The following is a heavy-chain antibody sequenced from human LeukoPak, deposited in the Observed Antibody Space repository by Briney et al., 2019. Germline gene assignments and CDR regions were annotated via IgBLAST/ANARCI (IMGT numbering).Heavy chain of an antibody. J-gene: IGHJ6*02. CDR1: GDSVSSNSVA. Sequence: SQTLSLTCAISGDSVSSNSVAWSWIRQSPSRGLEWLGRTYYGSRWYNDYAVSVKSRIIINPDTSKNQFSLKLNSVTAADTAVYYCARINDFWSGPTLDVWGQGTTVTVSS. D-gene: IGHD3-3*01. CDR3: ARINDFWSGPTLDV. V-gene: IGHV6-1*01. CDR2: TYYGSRWYN.